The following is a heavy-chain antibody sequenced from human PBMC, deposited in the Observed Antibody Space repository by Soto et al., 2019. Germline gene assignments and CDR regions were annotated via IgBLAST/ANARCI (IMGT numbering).Heavy chain of an antibody. J-gene: IGHJ4*02. CDR2: IYSRGDT. Sequence: SETLSLTCSVSGGSMRSYYWNWLRQPAGKGLEWIGRIYSRGDTNYNPSVKSRVTMSVDTSKNEFSLRLNSVTAEDTAVYYCAVMTYYDFWSGKGHFDYWGQGTLVTVSS. CDR1: GGSMRSYY. D-gene: IGHD3-3*01. V-gene: IGHV4-4*07. CDR3: AVMTYYDFWSGKGHFDY.